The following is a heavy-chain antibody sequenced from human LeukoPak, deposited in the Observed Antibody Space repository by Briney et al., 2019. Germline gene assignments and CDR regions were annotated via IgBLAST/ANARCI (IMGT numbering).Heavy chain of an antibody. V-gene: IGHV4-59*12. D-gene: IGHD2-2*01. J-gene: IGHJ6*03. Sequence: SETLSLTCTVSGSSITNYYWSWIRQPPGKGLEWIGFIYYSGTTNYNPSLKSRVTISVDTSKNQFSLQLNSVTPEDTAVYYCARAIVVVPANPKDPFTYYYYYMDVWGKGTTVTISS. CDR3: ARAIVVVPANPKDPFTYYYYYMDV. CDR1: GSSITNYY. CDR2: IYYSGTT.